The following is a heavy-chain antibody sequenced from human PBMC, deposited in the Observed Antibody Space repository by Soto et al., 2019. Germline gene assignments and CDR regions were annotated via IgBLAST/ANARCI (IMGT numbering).Heavy chain of an antibody. CDR3: ARTIRNYDILGPTTHYYYYYGMDV. CDR2: IIPIFGTA. J-gene: IGHJ6*02. CDR1: GGTFSSYA. Sequence: SVKVSCKASGGTFSSYAISWVRQAPGQGLEWMGGIIPIFGTANYAQKFQGRVTITADESTSTAYMELSSLRSEDTAVYYCARTIRNYDILGPTTHYYYYYGMDVWGQGITVTVSS. D-gene: IGHD3-9*01. V-gene: IGHV1-69*13.